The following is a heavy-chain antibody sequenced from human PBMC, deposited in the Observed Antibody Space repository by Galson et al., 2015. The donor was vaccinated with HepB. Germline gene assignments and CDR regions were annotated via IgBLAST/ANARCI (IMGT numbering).Heavy chain of an antibody. CDR2: IRSRSSDI. CDR3: ARTLILLRFFDWFSDV. J-gene: IGHJ6*02. Sequence: SLRLSCAASGFSFSAHTMTWVRQAPGKGLEWVSSIRSRSSDIYYADSVKGRFTVSRDSAKNSLYLQMNSLRAEDTAVYYCARTLILLRFFDWFSDVWGQGTTVTVSS. D-gene: IGHD3-9*01. CDR1: GFSFSAHT. V-gene: IGHV3-21*01.